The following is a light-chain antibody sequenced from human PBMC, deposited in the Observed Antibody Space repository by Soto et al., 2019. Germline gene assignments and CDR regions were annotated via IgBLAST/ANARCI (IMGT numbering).Light chain of an antibody. CDR2: DVS. J-gene: IGLJ1*01. V-gene: IGLV2-14*01. CDR3: CSYTTSNNRQIV. Sequence: QSALTQPASVSGSPGQSITISCTGTSSDVGGYNYDTWYQQHPGKSPKFMIYDVSNRPSGVSNRFSGAKSSNTASLTISGLQAEEEADYYCCSYTTSNNRQIVFGTGTKVTVL. CDR1: SSDVGGYNY.